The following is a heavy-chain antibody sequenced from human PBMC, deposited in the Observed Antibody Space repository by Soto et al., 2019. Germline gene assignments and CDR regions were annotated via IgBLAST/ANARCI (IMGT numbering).Heavy chain of an antibody. V-gene: IGHV3-23*01. D-gene: IGHD6-13*01. Sequence: EVQLLESGGGLVQPGGSLRLSCAASGFTFSSYAMSWVRKAPGKGLEWVSVISGSGGSTYYADSVKGRFTISRDNSKNTLYLQMNSLRAEDTAGYYCARRGPGTYFDYWGQGTLVTVSS. CDR1: GFTFSSYA. CDR2: ISGSGGST. CDR3: ARRGPGTYFDY. J-gene: IGHJ4*02.